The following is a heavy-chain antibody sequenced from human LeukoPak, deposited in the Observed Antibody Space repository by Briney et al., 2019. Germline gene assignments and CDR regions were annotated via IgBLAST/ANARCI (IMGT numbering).Heavy chain of an antibody. D-gene: IGHD3-3*01. CDR1: GYTFTSYG. V-gene: IGHV1-18*01. Sequence: ASVKVSCKASGYTFTSYGISWVRQAPGQGLEWMGWISAYNGSTNYAQKLQGRVTMTTDTSTSTAYMELRSLRSDDTAVYYCARDGLKLIDFWSGSYYYYGMDVWGQGTTVTVSS. CDR2: ISAYNGST. CDR3: ARDGLKLIDFWSGSYYYYGMDV. J-gene: IGHJ6*02.